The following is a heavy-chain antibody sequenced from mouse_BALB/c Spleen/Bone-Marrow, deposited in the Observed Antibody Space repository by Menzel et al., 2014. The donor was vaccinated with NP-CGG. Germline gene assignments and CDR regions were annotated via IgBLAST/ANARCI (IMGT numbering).Heavy chain of an antibody. CDR1: GFNIEDTY. Sequence: EVQLQQSGAEHVKPGASVKLSCTASGFNIEDTYMHWVKQRPEQGLEWIGRIDPANGNTKYDPKFQGKATITADASSNTAYLQLSSLTSEDTAVYYCARGWGAYWGQGTLVTVSA. J-gene: IGHJ3*01. D-gene: IGHD1-1*02. CDR2: IDPANGNT. V-gene: IGHV14-3*02. CDR3: ARGWGAY.